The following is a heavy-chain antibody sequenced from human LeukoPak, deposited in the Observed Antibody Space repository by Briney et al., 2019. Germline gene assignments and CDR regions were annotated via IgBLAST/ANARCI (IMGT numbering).Heavy chain of an antibody. Sequence: PGGSLRLSCAASGFTFSSYGMHWVRQAPGKGLEWVAFIRYDGSNKYYADSVKGRFTISRDNSKNTLYLQMNSLRAEDTAVYYCARAEMSPFWSASYSGSYSFDYWGQGTLVTASS. CDR2: IRYDGSNK. J-gene: IGHJ4*02. D-gene: IGHD3-3*01. V-gene: IGHV3-30*02. CDR3: ARAEMSPFWSASYSGSYSFDY. CDR1: GFTFSSYG.